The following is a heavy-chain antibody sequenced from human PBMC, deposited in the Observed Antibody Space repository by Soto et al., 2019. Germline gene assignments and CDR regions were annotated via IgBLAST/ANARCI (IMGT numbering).Heavy chain of an antibody. CDR1: GFTFSSYA. J-gene: IGHJ4*02. Sequence: GGSLRLSCAASGFTFSSYAMHWVRQAPGKGLEWVAVISYDGSNKYYADSVKGRFTISRDNSKNTLYLQMNSLRAEDTAVYYCARTFNYYDSSGYQGDYWGQGTLVTVSS. V-gene: IGHV3-30-3*01. CDR2: ISYDGSNK. D-gene: IGHD3-22*01. CDR3: ARTFNYYDSSGYQGDY.